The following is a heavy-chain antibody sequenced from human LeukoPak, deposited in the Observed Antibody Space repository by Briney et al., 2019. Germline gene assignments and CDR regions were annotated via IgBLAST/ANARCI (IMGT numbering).Heavy chain of an antibody. J-gene: IGHJ6*02. V-gene: IGHV3-53*01. CDR2: IYCGGST. CDR1: GFTVSSNY. CDR3: ARVLDSSGYHIPYYYYGMDV. D-gene: IGHD3-22*01. Sequence: GGSLRLSCAASGFTVSSNYMSWVRQAPGKGLEWVSVIYCGGSTYYADSVKGRFTISRDNSKNTLYLQMNSLRAEDTAVYYCARVLDSSGYHIPYYYYGMDVWGQGTTVTVSS.